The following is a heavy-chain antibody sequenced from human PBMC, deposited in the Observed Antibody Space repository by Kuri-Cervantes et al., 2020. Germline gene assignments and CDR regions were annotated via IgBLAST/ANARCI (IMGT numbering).Heavy chain of an antibody. CDR1: GGSISSSNW. D-gene: IGHD5/OR15-5a*01. J-gene: IGHJ6*02. CDR3: ARGSRKYGMDV. V-gene: IGHV4-4*02. Sequence: GSLRLSCTVSGGSISSSNWWSWVRQPPGKGLEWIGEIYHSGSTNYNPSLKSRVTISVDKSKNQFSLKLSSVTAADTAVYYCARGSRKYGMDVWGQGTTVTVSS. CDR2: IYHSGST.